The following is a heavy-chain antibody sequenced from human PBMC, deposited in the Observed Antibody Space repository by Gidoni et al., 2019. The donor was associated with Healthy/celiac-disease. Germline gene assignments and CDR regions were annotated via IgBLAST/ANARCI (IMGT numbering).Heavy chain of an antibody. CDR2: ISSNGGST. CDR3: LYSSSWYTAFDI. D-gene: IGHD6-13*01. Sequence: EVQLVESGGGLVQPGGSLRLSCSASGFTFSSYAMHWVRQAPGKGLEYVSAISSNGGSTYYADSVKGRFTISRDNSKNTLYLQMSSLRAEDTAVYYCLYSSSWYTAFDIWGQGTMVTVSS. J-gene: IGHJ3*02. V-gene: IGHV3-64D*06. CDR1: GFTFSSYA.